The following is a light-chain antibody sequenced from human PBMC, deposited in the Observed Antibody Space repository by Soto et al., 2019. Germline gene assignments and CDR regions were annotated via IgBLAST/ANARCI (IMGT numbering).Light chain of an antibody. V-gene: IGKV3-20*01. J-gene: IGKJ1*01. CDR3: KQYDNWQWT. Sequence: DIVLTQSPGTLSLSPGERATLSCRASQSVSNNYLAWYQQKPGQAPRLLIYGASNRATGIPDRFSGSGSGKDLTLTISRLEPEDFGVYFCKQYDNWQWTFGQGTKV. CDR2: GAS. CDR1: QSVSNNY.